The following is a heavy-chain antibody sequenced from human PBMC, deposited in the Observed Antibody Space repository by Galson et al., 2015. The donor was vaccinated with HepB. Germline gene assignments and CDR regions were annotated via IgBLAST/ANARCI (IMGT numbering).Heavy chain of an antibody. V-gene: IGHV4-59*01. CDR1: GGSISSCY. CDR3: ARGLQGSSLGAFDI. Sequence: ETLSLTCTVSGGSISSCYWSWIRQPPGKGLEWIGYIYYSGGTNYNPSLKSRVTISVDTSKNQFSLKLSSVTAADTAVYYCARGLQGSSLGAFDIWGQGTMVTVSP. D-gene: IGHD3-10*01. CDR2: IYYSGGT. J-gene: IGHJ3*02.